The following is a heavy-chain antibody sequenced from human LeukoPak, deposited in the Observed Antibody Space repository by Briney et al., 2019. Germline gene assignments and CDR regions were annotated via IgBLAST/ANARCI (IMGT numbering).Heavy chain of an antibody. J-gene: IGHJ3*02. Sequence: GGSLRLSCAASGFTFSSYGMHWVRQAPGKGLEWVAFIRYDGSNKYYADSVKGRFTISRDNSKNTLYLQMNSLRAEDTAVYYCAKDRDIQGSLDAFDIWGQGTMVTVSS. CDR2: IRYDGSNK. D-gene: IGHD5-12*01. CDR3: AKDRDIQGSLDAFDI. CDR1: GFTFSSYG. V-gene: IGHV3-30*02.